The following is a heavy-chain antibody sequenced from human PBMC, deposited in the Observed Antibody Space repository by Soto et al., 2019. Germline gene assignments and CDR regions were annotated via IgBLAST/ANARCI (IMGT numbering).Heavy chain of an antibody. CDR1: GFTFGDYA. CDR2: IRSKAYGGTT. J-gene: IGHJ4*02. CDR3: TRSGYCSGGSCYGGDY. D-gene: IGHD2-15*01. Sequence: GGSLRLSCTASGFTFGDYAMSWFRQAPGKGLEWVGFIRSKAYGGTTEYAASVKGRFTISRDDSKSIAYLQMNSLKTEDTAVYYCTRSGYCSGGSCYGGDYWGQGTLVTVSS. V-gene: IGHV3-49*03.